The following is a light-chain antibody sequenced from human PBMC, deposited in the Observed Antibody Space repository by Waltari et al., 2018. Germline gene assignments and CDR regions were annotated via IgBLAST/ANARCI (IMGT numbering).Light chain of an antibody. CDR1: KIGSKN. V-gene: IGLV3-21*02. CDR2: DDG. CDR3: QVWDRGSNHYV. Sequence: SYELTQPPSVSVAPGQTARLTCDGDKIGSKNVHWYQHKPGQAPVLVVYDDGHRPSGIPERFSGSNSGNTAALTISRVDAGDEAEYYCQVWDRGSNHYVFGTVTKVTVL. J-gene: IGLJ1*01.